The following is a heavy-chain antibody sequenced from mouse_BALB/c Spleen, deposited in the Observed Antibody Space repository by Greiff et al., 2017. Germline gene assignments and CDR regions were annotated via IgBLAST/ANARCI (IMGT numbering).Heavy chain of an antibody. J-gene: IGHJ1*01. Sequence: EVQLQQSGAELVKPGASVKLSCTASGFNIKDTYMHWVKQRPEQGLEWIGRIDPANGNTKYDPKFQGKATITADTSSNTAYLQLSSLTSEDTAVYYCARSGYYGNYYGYFDVWGAGTTVTVSS. CDR3: ARSGYYGNYYGYFDV. V-gene: IGHV14-3*02. D-gene: IGHD2-1*01. CDR2: IDPANGNT. CDR1: GFNIKDTY.